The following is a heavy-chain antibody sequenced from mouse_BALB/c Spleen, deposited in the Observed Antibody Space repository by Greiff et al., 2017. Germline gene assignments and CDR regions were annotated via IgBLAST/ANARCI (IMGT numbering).Heavy chain of an antibody. CDR3: ARTYYDYDFYAMDY. CDR2: ISSGGST. CDR1: GFTFSSYA. V-gene: IGHV5-6-5*01. Sequence: EVKLMESGGGLVKPGGSLKLSCAASGFTFSSYAMSWVRQTPEKRLEWVASISSGGSTYYPDSVKGRFTISRDNARNILYLQMSSLRSEDTAMYYCARTYYDYDFYAMDYWGQGTSVTVSS. J-gene: IGHJ4*01. D-gene: IGHD2-4*01.